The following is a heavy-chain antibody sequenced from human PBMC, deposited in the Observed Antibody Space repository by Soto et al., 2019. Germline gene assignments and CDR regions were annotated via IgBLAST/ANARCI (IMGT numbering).Heavy chain of an antibody. V-gene: IGHV3-23*01. CDR2: ISGSGGST. J-gene: IGHJ4*02. CDR3: AKFGGDCY. Sequence: EVQLLESGGGLVQPGGSLRLSCAASGFSFSSFAMTWVRQAPGKGLEWVSFISGSGGSTYYADSVKGRFTIARDNSKNTLYLQMNSLRAEETAVYYCAKFGGDCYWGQGTLVTVSS. CDR1: GFSFSSFA. D-gene: IGHD2-21*02.